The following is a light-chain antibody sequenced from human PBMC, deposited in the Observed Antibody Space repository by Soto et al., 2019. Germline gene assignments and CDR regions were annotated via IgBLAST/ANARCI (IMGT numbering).Light chain of an antibody. CDR3: QQYNSYPLT. Sequence: DIHMTPSPSTLSASLRHRFTMTVRASQSISSWLAWYQQKPGKAPNLLIYKASSLESGVPSRFSGSGSGTDFTLTISSLQPDDFATYYCQQYNSYPLTIGGGTKVDI. V-gene: IGKV1-5*03. CDR2: KAS. J-gene: IGKJ4*01. CDR1: QSISSW.